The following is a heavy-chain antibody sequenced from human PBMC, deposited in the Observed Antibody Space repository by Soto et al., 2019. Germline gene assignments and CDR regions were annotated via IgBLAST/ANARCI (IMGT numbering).Heavy chain of an antibody. CDR3: ARGAFCGNDCYLEV. Sequence: KPSETLSLTCTVAGSSISAFYWSWVRQPAGKGLEWIGRIYSSGATTDNPSLWNRVTISVDTSTDQYSLNWASITAADTAVYFCARGAFCGNDCYLEVWGQGPKVTVSS. J-gene: IGHJ6*02. CDR2: IYSSGAT. V-gene: IGHV4-4*07. D-gene: IGHD2-21*02. CDR1: GSSISAFY.